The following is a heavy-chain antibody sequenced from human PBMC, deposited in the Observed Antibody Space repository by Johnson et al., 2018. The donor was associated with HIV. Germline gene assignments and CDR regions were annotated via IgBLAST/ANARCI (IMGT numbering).Heavy chain of an antibody. CDR2: IKQDGSEK. CDR1: GFTFSSYW. D-gene: IGHD2-21*01. V-gene: IGHV3-7*01. CDR3: VCLRVSLSAFDI. Sequence: VLLVESGGGLVQPGGSLRLSCAASGFTFSSYWMSWVRQAPGKGLEWVANIKQDGSEKYYVDSVKGRFTISRDNAKNSLYLQMNSLRAEDTAVYYCVCLRVSLSAFDIWGQGTMVTVSS. J-gene: IGHJ3*02.